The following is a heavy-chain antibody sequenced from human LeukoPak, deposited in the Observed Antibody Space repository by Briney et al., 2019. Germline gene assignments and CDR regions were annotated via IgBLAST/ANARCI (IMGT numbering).Heavy chain of an antibody. CDR2: IWYDGSNK. Sequence: GGSLRLSCAASGFTFSSYAMHWVRQAPGKGLEWVAGIWYDGSNKHYVDSVKGRFTISRDESKNTLYLQMNSLRAEDTAVYYYAKDTLAHCGGDCYSEGVSDWGQGTLVTVSS. CDR3: AKDTLAHCGGDCYSEGVSD. J-gene: IGHJ4*02. D-gene: IGHD2-21*02. V-gene: IGHV3-30*07. CDR1: GFTFSSYA.